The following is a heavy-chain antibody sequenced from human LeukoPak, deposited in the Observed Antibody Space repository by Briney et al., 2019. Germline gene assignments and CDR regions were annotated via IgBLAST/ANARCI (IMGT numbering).Heavy chain of an antibody. Sequence: GASVKVSCKASGGTFSSYAISWVRQAPGQGLEWMGRIIPILGIANYAQKFQGRVTITADKSTSTAYMELSSLRSEDTAVYYCASSSECSSTSCYGWFDPWGQGTLVTVSS. CDR3: ASSSECSSTSCYGWFDP. V-gene: IGHV1-69*04. CDR1: GGTFSSYA. J-gene: IGHJ5*02. CDR2: IIPILGIA. D-gene: IGHD2-2*01.